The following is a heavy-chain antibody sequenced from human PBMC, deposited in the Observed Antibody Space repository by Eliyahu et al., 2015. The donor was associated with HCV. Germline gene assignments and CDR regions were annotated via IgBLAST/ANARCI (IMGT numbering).Heavy chain of an antibody. Sequence: EVQLVQSGAEVKKPGESLRISCEASGXKFAXYWXGWVRXTPGKGLEWMGIIYPDDSDERYSPSLQGXVTISADKSLSRAHLQWRSLEASXTAVYYCVRHGSASVASASDSHGMDVWGQGTTVTVSS. CDR2: IYPDDSDE. J-gene: IGHJ6*02. CDR3: VRHGSASVASASDSHGMDV. V-gene: IGHV5-51*01. CDR1: GXKFAXYW. D-gene: IGHD4-23*01.